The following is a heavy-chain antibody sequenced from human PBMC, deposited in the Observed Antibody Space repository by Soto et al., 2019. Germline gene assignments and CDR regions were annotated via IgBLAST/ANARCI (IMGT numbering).Heavy chain of an antibody. J-gene: IGHJ5*02. D-gene: IGHD5-18*01. V-gene: IGHV4-59*12. CDR2: IYYRGTT. CDR1: NGSLNLYY. Sequence: SETLSLTCNVSNGSLNLYYWSWIRQPPGKELEWIGNIYYRGTTNYNPSLQGRVTMSIDTSKNQFSLMLTSVTAADTAVYYCTRVATAVPSWGRGVLVTVSS. CDR3: TRVATAVPS.